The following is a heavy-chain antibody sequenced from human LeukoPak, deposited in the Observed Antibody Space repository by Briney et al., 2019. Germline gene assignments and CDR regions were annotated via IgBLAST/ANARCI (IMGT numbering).Heavy chain of an antibody. V-gene: IGHV3-30*18. CDR3: AKWPGYYGSGTFIGMDV. J-gene: IGHJ6*02. CDR2: ISYDGSNK. D-gene: IGHD3-10*01. Sequence: GGSLRLSCAASGFTFSSYGMHWVRQAPGKGLEWVAVISYDGSNKYYADSVKSRFTISRDNSKNTLYLQMNSLRAEDTAVYYCAKWPGYYGSGTFIGMDVWGQGTTVTVSS. CDR1: GFTFSSYG.